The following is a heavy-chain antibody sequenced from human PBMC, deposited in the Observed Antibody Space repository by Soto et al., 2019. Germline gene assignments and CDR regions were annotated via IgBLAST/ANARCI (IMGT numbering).Heavy chain of an antibody. D-gene: IGHD1-26*01. J-gene: IGHJ4*02. V-gene: IGHV3-74*01. Sequence: EVQLVESGGGLVQPGGSLRLSCAASGFTFSSYWMHWVRQAPGKGLVWVSRINSDGSSTDYADSVKGRFTISRYNANTTLYLQMNRLRAEDTAVYYCARDSGIYADYWGQGTLVAVSS. CDR3: ARDSGIYADY. CDR1: GFTFSSYW. CDR2: INSDGSST.